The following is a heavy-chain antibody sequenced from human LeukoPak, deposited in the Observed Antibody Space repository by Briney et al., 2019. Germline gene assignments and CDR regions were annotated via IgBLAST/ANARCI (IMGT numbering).Heavy chain of an antibody. CDR3: ARVTYYYDSSGYPPDY. CDR2: ITSDGSST. V-gene: IGHV3-74*01. J-gene: IGHJ4*02. D-gene: IGHD3-22*01. Sequence: PGGSLRLSCAASGFTFSSYWMHWVRQAPGKGLVWVSRITSDGSSTSYADSVKGRFTISRDNAKNTLYLQMNSLRAEDTAVYYCARVTYYYDSSGYPPDYWGQGTLVTVSS. CDR1: GFTFSSYW.